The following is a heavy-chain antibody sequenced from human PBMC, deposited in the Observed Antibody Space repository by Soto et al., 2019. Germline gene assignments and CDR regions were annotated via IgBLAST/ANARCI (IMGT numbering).Heavy chain of an antibody. Sequence: GVSLRLSFAASGFSFSSFVMHWFRQAPGKGLEWVALISYDGGSFYYADSVKGRFTISRDNSKNTLFLQMNSLKIEDTAVYYCSRDHPGITIFDAFDVRGQRTMVSVSS. J-gene: IGHJ3*01. CDR1: GFSFSSFV. D-gene: IGHD3-9*01. V-gene: IGHV3-30-3*01. CDR3: SRDHPGITIFDAFDV. CDR2: ISYDGGSF.